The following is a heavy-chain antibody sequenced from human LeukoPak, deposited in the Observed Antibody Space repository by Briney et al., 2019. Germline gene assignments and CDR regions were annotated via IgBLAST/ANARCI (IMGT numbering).Heavy chain of an antibody. J-gene: IGHJ4*02. D-gene: IGHD4-17*01. CDR1: GFTVSTNY. V-gene: IGHV3-66*01. CDR2: IYSGGGT. Sequence: GGSLRLSCAASGFTVSTNYMSWVRQAPGKGLEWVSLIYSGGGTYYADSVKGRFTISRDNSRNTLYLQMNSLRVDDTAVYYCARGFRSVTTWGYFDYWGQGALVTVPS. CDR3: ARGFRSVTTWGYFDY.